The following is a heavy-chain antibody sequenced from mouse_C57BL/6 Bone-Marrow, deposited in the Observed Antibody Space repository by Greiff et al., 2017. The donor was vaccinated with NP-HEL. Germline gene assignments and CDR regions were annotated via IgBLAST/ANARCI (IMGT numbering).Heavy chain of an antibody. V-gene: IGHV1-26*01. CDR3: ARPDWDGRYFDV. CDR2: INPNNGGT. CDR1: GYTFTDYY. J-gene: IGHJ1*03. Sequence: EVKLQQSGPELVKPGASVKISCKASGYTFTDYYMNWVKQSHGKSLEWIGDINPNNGGTSYNQKFKGKATLTVDKSSSTAYMELRSLTSEDSAVYYCARPDWDGRYFDVWGTGTTVTVSS. D-gene: IGHD4-1*01.